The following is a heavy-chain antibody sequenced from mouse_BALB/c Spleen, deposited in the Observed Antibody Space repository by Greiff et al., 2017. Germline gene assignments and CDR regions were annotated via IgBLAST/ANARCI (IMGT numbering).Heavy chain of an antibody. CDR3: ARVGGYGRAWFAY. CDR1: GDSITSGY. D-gene: IGHD1-2*01. Sequence: DVKLQESGPSLVKPSQTLSLTCSVTGDSITSGYWNWIRKFPGNKLEYMGYISYSGSTYYNPSLKSRISITRDTSKNQYYLQLNSVTTEDTATYYCARVGGYGRAWFAYWGQGTLVTVSA. J-gene: IGHJ3*01. V-gene: IGHV3-8*02. CDR2: ISYSGST.